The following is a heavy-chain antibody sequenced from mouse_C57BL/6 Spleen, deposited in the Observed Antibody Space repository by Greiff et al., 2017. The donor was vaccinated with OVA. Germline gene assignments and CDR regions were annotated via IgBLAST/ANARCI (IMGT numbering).Heavy chain of an antibody. J-gene: IGHJ4*01. V-gene: IGHV1-52*01. CDR3: ARERFNYYAMDY. Sequence: VQLQQSGAELVRPGSSVKLSCKASGYTFTSYWMHWVKQRPIQGLEWIGNIDPSDSETHYNQKFKDKATLTVDKSSSTAYMQLSSLTSEDSAVYYCARERFNYYAMDYWGQGTSVTVSS. CDR2: IDPSDSET. CDR1: GYTFTSYW.